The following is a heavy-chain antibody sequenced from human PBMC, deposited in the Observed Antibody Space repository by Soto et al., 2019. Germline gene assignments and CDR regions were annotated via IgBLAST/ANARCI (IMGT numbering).Heavy chain of an antibody. CDR1: GFTFSSYA. CDR2: ISGSGGST. J-gene: IGHJ4*02. D-gene: IGHD1-26*01. V-gene: IGHV3-23*01. CDR3: AKKSGINSAGYYFDY. Sequence: PGGSLRLSCAASGFTFSSYAMSWVRQAPGEGLEWVSGISGSGGSTYYADSVKGRFTISRDNSKNTLCLQMNSLRAEDTAVYYCAKKSGINSAGYYFDYWGQGTLVTVSS.